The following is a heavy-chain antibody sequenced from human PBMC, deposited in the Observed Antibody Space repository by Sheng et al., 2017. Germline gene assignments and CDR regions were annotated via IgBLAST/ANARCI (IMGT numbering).Heavy chain of an antibody. Sequence: EVQLLESGGGLVQPGGSLRLSCAASGFTFSSYAMSWVRQAPGKGLEWVSAISGSGGSTYYADSVKGRFTISRDNSKNTLYLQMNSLRAEDTAVYYCAKHVGYYDSSGYYTFDYWGQGTLVTVSS. CDR2: ISGSGGST. CDR3: AKHVGYYDSSGYYTFDY. J-gene: IGHJ4*02. V-gene: IGHV3-23*01. D-gene: IGHD3-22*01. CDR1: GFTFSSYA.